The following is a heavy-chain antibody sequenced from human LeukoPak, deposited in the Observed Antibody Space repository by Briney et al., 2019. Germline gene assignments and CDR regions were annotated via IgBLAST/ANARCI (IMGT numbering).Heavy chain of an antibody. CDR3: ARVISYYYGGTNYSYYFDY. Sequence: ASVKVSCKTSGYTFTGYYMHWVRQAPGQGLEWMGWINPNSGGTNYAQKFQGRVTMTRDTSISTAYMELSRLRSDDTAVYYCARVISYYYGGTNYSYYFDYWGQGTLVTVSS. V-gene: IGHV1-2*02. CDR1: GYTFTGYY. D-gene: IGHD3-10*01. CDR2: INPNSGGT. J-gene: IGHJ4*02.